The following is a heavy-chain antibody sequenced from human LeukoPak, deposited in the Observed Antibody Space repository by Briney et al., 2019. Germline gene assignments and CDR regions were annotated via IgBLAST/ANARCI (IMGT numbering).Heavy chain of an antibody. D-gene: IGHD6-19*01. CDR2: ISSNGGTT. CDR3: AKVGSGWPGYYFDY. V-gene: IGHV3-64*02. Sequence: GGSLRLSCAASGFTFSSYAMHWVRLSPGKGLEYVSGISSNGGTTSYADSVQGRFTISRDNSKNTLYLQMGSLRGEDMAVYYCAKVGSGWPGYYFDYWGQGTMVTVSS. CDR1: GFTFSSYA. J-gene: IGHJ4*02.